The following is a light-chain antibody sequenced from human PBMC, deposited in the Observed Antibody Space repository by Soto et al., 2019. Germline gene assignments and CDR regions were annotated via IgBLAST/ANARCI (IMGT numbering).Light chain of an antibody. Sequence: EVVLTQSPATVSLSPGERATLSCRASQSVYTYLAWYQQKPGQAPRLLIFDASKRATGIPARFSGTGSGTDFTLTISSLEPEDVAVYYCQQYGGSPRTFGQGTKVEVK. CDR1: QSVYTY. CDR3: QQYGGSPRT. J-gene: IGKJ1*01. V-gene: IGKV3-11*01. CDR2: DAS.